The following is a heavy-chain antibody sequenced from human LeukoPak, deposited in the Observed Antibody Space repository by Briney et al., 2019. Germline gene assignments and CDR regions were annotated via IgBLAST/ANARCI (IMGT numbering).Heavy chain of an antibody. J-gene: IGHJ5*02. V-gene: IGHV4-34*01. CDR3: ARGSGNDFYGSGPIDKWFVP. CDR2: INHSGST. CDR1: GGSFSGYY. D-gene: IGHD3-10*01. Sequence: PSETLSLTSAVYGGSFSGYYWSWIRKPPGKGLEWIGEINHSGSTNYNPSLKSRVTISVDRSKNQFSLKLSSVTTADTAVYYCARGSGNDFYGSGPIDKWFVPWGQGTLVTVSS.